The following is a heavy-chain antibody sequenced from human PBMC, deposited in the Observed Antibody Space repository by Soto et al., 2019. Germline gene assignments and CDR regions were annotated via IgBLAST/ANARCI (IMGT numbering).Heavy chain of an antibody. D-gene: IGHD4-17*01. CDR3: AKGQMPTVTPAYYFDY. CDR1: GYTFTSYS. V-gene: IGHV1-3*01. J-gene: IGHJ4*02. CDR2: INAVNGNT. Sequence: ASVKVSCKASGYTFTSYSIHWVRQAPGQRLEWMGWINAVNGNTKYSQKFQDRVTFTRDTSASTAYMELSSLRSEDTAVYYCAKGQMPTVTPAYYFDYWGQGTVVTVS.